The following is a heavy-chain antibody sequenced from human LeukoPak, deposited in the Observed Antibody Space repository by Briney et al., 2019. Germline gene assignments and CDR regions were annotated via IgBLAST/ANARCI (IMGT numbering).Heavy chain of an antibody. V-gene: IGHV4-39*01. CDR1: GSSISSSGFY. J-gene: IGHJ3*02. CDR3: AGRRAATGTRLEYTFDI. D-gene: IGHD6-13*01. Sequence: SETLSLTCTVSGSSISSSGFYWGWIRQPPGKGLEWIGSIHSSGSTYYNPSLKSRVTISVDTSKSKFSLKLSSVTAADTAVYYCAGRRAATGTRLEYTFDIWGQGTLVTVSS. CDR2: IHSSGST.